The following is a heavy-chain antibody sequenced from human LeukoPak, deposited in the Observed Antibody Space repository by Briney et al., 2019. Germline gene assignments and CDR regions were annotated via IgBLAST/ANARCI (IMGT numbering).Heavy chain of an antibody. CDR3: ARGTSGSYSFDY. Sequence: GGSLRLSCVASGFTFSSYSMNWVRQAPGKGLEWVSSISGSSSYIYYADSLKGRFTISRDNSKKSLYLQMNSLRAEDMAVYYCARGTSGSYSFDYWGQGTLSPSPQ. J-gene: IGHJ4*02. D-gene: IGHD1-26*01. CDR2: ISGSSSYI. CDR1: GFTFSSYS. V-gene: IGHV3-21*01.